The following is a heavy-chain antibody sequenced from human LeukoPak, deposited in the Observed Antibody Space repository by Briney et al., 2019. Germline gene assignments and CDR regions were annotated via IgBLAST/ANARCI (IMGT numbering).Heavy chain of an antibody. J-gene: IGHJ6*02. CDR3: ARADCSSTSCQGYYYYGVDV. V-gene: IGHV4-39*07. Sequence: SETLSLTCTVSGGSISSSSYYWGWIRQPPGKGLEWIGSIYYSGSTYYNPSLKSRVTISVDTSKNQFSLKLSSVTAADTAVYYCARADCSSTSCQGYYYYGVDVWGQGTTVTVSS. D-gene: IGHD2-2*01. CDR2: IYYSGST. CDR1: GGSISSSSYY.